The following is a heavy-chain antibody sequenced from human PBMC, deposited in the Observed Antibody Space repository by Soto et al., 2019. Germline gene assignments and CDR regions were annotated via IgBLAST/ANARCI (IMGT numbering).Heavy chain of an antibody. D-gene: IGHD3-9*01. Sequence: QVQLVESGGGVVQPGRSLRLSCAASGFTFSSYGMHWVRQAPGKGLEWVAVIWYDGSNKYYADSVKGRFTISRDNSKNKLYLQMNSLRAEDTAVYYCXRDSQXYYDIFATYYYYYGMDVWGQGTTVTVSS. CDR1: GFTFSSYG. CDR3: XRDSQXYYDIFATYYYYYGMDV. J-gene: IGHJ6*02. V-gene: IGHV3-33*01. CDR2: IWYDGSNK.